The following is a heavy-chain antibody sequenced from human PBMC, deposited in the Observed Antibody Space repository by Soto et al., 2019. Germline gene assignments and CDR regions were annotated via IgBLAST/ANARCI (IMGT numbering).Heavy chain of an antibody. Sequence: ASVKVSCKASGYTFTSYAMHWVRQAPGQRLEWMGWINAGNGNTKYSQKFQGRVTITRDTSASTAYMELSSLRSEDTAVYYCARREKYYYDSSGYNVGAFDYWGQGTLVTASS. J-gene: IGHJ4*02. CDR2: INAGNGNT. CDR1: GYTFTSYA. D-gene: IGHD3-22*01. V-gene: IGHV1-3*01. CDR3: ARREKYYYDSSGYNVGAFDY.